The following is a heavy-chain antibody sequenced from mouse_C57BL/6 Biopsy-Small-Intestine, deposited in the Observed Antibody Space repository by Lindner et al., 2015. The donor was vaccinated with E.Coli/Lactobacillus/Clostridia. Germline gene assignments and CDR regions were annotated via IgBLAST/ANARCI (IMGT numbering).Heavy chain of an antibody. D-gene: IGHD2-5*01. CDR3: AREGFCISNGCDIGGGMDI. CDR2: INPNSGGT. CDR1: GLHLHRLL. J-gene: IGHJ1*01. Sequence: SVKVSCKASGLHLHRLLYVLGATGPWDKGLSGWDGINPNSGGTNYAQKFQGRVTMTRDTSTSTVHMELHSLINEDTAVYYCAREGFCISNGCDIGGGMDIWGQGTTVNVSS. V-gene: IGHV1-34*02.